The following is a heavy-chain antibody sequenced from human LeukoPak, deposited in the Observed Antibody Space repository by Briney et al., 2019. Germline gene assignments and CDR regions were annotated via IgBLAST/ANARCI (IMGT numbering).Heavy chain of an antibody. Sequence: SETLSLTCTVSGGDVTGHYWNWIRQAPGKGLEWIGNVYYRGNTNENPSLKSRMSISVDTSKNQFSLTLTSVTAADTAVYYCARAPHDYSAFDIWGQGTKVTVSS. D-gene: IGHD4-17*01. V-gene: IGHV4-59*08. CDR2: VYYRGNT. CDR3: ARAPHDYSAFDI. CDR1: GGDVTGHY. J-gene: IGHJ3*02.